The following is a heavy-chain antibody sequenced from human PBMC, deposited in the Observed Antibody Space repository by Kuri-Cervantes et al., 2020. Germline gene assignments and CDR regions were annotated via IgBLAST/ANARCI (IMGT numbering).Heavy chain of an antibody. CDR1: GFTFTSSA. CDR2: IVVGSGNT. D-gene: IGHD2-2*01. V-gene: IGHV1-58*02. J-gene: IGHJ2*01. Sequence: SVKVSCKASGFTFTSSAMQWVRQARGQRLEWIGWIVVGSGNTNYAQKFQERVTITRDMSTSTAYMELSSLRSEDTAVYYCARVVVVVPDPNTGGWYFDLWGRGTRVTVSS. CDR3: ARVVVVVPDPNTGGWYFDL.